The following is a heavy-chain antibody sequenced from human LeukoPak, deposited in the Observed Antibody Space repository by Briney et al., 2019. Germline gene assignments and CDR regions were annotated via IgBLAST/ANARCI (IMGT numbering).Heavy chain of an antibody. CDR2: IYYSGST. D-gene: IGHD1-26*01. CDR1: GYSISSGYY. V-gene: IGHV4-38-2*02. CDR3: ATVGPIVGATTGS. J-gene: IGHJ5*02. Sequence: PSETLSLTCTVSGYSISSGYYWGWIRQPPGKGLEWIGSIYYSGSTYYNPSLKSRVTISVDTSKNQFSLKLSSVTAADTAVYYCATVGPIVGATTGSWGQGTLVTVSS.